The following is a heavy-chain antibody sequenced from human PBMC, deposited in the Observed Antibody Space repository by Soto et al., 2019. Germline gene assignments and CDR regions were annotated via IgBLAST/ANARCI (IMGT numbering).Heavy chain of an antibody. CDR3: AGGGGSSGYSGDVFDF. V-gene: IGHV4-59*01. CDR1: GGSISSYY. CDR2: IYYSGST. D-gene: IGHD6-13*01. Sequence: SETLSLTCTVSGGSISSYYWSWIRQPPGKGLEWIGYIYYSGSTNYNPSLKSRVTISVDTSKNQFSLKLSSVTAADTAVYYCAGGGGSSGYSGDVFDFGAKGTLDTVSS. J-gene: IGHJ3*01.